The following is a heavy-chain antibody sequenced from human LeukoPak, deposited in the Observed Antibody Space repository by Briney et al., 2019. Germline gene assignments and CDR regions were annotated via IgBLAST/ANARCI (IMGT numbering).Heavy chain of an antibody. J-gene: IGHJ4*02. CDR2: IYYSGST. CDR1: GGSISSYY. D-gene: IGHD3-10*01. V-gene: IGHV4-59*01. CDR3: ARGLFGQFGD. Sequence: PSETLSLTCTVSGGSISSYYWSWIRQPPGKGLEWIGYIYYSGSTNYNPSLKSRVTISVHTSKNQFSLKLSSVTAADTAVYYCARGLFGQFGDWGQGTLVTVSS.